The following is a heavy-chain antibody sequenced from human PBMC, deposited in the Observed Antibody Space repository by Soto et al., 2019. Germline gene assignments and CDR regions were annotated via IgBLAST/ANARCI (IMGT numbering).Heavy chain of an antibody. CDR3: ARDSTRRGACDI. CDR2: INHSGST. D-gene: IGHD3-22*01. V-gene: IGHV4-34*01. CDR1: NGSFSVYY. J-gene: IGHJ3*02. Sequence: SETLSLTCAVYNGSFSVYYWTWIRQTPGKGLEWIGEINHSGSTNYNPSLKSRVAISVDTSKKQFSLKLSSVTAADTAVYYCARDSTRRGACDIWGQGKMVTVSS.